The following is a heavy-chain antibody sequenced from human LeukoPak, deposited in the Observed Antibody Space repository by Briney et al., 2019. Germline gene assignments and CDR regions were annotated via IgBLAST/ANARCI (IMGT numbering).Heavy chain of an antibody. J-gene: IGHJ4*02. V-gene: IGHV3-23*01. CDR3: AQDGAWLRFDS. CDR2: IGGLGDRI. D-gene: IGHD5-12*01. Sequence: TGGSLRLSCAASGFTFSNYGMNRVRQAPGNGLEWVSGIGGLGDRIYYADSVRGRFTISRDNSKNTLYLYMNSLRDEDTAIYYCAQDGAWLRFDSWGQGTLVTVSS. CDR1: GFTFSNYG.